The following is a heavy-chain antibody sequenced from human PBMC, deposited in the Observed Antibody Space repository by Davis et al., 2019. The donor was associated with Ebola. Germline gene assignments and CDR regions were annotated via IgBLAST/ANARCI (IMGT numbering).Heavy chain of an antibody. Sequence: ASVKVSCKASGYTFTGYYMHWVRQAPGQGLEWMGWINPNSGGTNYAQKFQGRVTMTRDTSISTAYMELSRLRSDDTAMYYCARDGIVATANYYYYGMDVWGQGTTVTVSS. CDR2: INPNSGGT. V-gene: IGHV1-2*02. CDR1: GYTFTGYY. CDR3: ARDGIVATANYYYYGMDV. J-gene: IGHJ6*02. D-gene: IGHD5-12*01.